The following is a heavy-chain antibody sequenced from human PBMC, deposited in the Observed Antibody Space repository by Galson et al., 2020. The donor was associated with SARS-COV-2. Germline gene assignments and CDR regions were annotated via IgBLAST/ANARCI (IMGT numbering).Heavy chain of an antibody. J-gene: IGHJ4*02. D-gene: IGHD2-21*01. V-gene: IGHV1-46*04. CDR1: GYNFISFY. CDR2: INPSGDIT. Sequence: ASVKVSCKASGYNFISFYIHWVRQAPGQGLEWMGVINPSGDITSYAQKLRGRVTVTRDMSTQTVYMELSSLTSEDTAVYYCAREWGDINSSVFDYWGQVSLVVVSS. CDR3: AREWGDINSSVFDY.